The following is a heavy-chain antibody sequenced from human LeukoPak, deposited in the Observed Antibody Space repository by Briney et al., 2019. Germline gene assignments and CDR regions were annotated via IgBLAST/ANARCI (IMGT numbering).Heavy chain of an antibody. J-gene: IGHJ5*02. V-gene: IGHV1-69*04. CDR2: IIPILGIA. Sequence: ASVKVSCKASGGTFSSYAIGWVRQAPGQGLEWMGRIIPILGIANYAQKFQGRVTITADKSTSTAYMELSSLRSEDTAVYYCARDKSSSGFDPWGQGTLVTVSS. D-gene: IGHD6-6*01. CDR1: GGTFSSYA. CDR3: ARDKSSSGFDP.